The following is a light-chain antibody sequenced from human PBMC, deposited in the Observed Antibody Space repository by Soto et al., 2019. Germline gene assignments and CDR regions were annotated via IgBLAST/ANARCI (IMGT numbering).Light chain of an antibody. CDR2: DAS. J-gene: IGKJ1*01. CDR3: LQDSSHSWT. V-gene: IGKV1-5*01. CDR1: RSISDW. Sequence: IQMTQSPSTLSPSVGARVTVTCRASRSISDWLAWYQQKPGKAPELLIFDASSLKSGVPSRFSGSGSGTEFTLTISRLQPDDVATYYCLQDSSHSWTFGQGTKVDIK.